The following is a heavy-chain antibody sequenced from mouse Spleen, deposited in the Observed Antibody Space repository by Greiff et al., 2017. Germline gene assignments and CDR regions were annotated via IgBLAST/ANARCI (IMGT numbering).Heavy chain of an antibody. J-gene: IGHJ4*01. CDR1: GYSITSGYY. CDR2: ISYDGSN. V-gene: IGHV3-6*01. Sequence: ESGPGLVKPSQSLSLTCSVTGYSITSGYYWNWIRQFPGNKLEWMGYISYDGSNNYNPSLKNRISITRDTSKNQFFLKLNSVTTEDTATYYCARSIYPYAMDYWGQGTSVTVSS. CDR3: ARSIYPYAMDY.